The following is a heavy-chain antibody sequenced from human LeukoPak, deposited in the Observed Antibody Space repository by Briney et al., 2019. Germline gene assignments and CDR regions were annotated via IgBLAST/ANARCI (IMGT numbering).Heavy chain of an antibody. D-gene: IGHD3-10*02. V-gene: IGHV1-2*02. J-gene: IGHJ3*02. Sequence: ASVKVSCKASGYTFTGYYMHWVRQAPGQGLGWMGWINPNSGGTNYAQKFQGRVTMTRDTSISTAYMELSRLRSDDTAVYYCARGLQMFDAFDIWGQGTMVTVSS. CDR2: INPNSGGT. CDR3: ARGLQMFDAFDI. CDR1: GYTFTGYY.